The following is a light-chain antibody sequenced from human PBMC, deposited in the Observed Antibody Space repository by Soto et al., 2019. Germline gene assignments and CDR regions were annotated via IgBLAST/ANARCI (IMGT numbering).Light chain of an antibody. CDR3: QQYSKWPT. CDR1: QSVSAN. Sequence: EIVMTQSPATLSVSPGERATLSCRASQSVSANLAWYQHKPGQAPRLLIYGASTRATGIPARFRGSGTGTDFPLTISSLQSEDFAVYYCQQYSKWPTFGRGTKVDIK. J-gene: IGKJ1*01. V-gene: IGKV3-15*01. CDR2: GAS.